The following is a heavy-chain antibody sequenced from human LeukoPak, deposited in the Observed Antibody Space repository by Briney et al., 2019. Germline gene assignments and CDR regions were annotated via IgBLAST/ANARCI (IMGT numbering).Heavy chain of an antibody. V-gene: IGHV1-24*01. CDR2: FDPEDGET. Sequence: ASVKASCKVSGYTLTELSMHCVRQAPGKGLEWMGGFDPEDGETIYAQKFQGRVTMTEDTSTDTAYMELSSLRSEDTAVYYCATGMGLSYCSSTSCQGAFDIWGQGTMVTASS. CDR1: GYTLTELS. J-gene: IGHJ3*02. D-gene: IGHD2-2*01. CDR3: ATGMGLSYCSSTSCQGAFDI.